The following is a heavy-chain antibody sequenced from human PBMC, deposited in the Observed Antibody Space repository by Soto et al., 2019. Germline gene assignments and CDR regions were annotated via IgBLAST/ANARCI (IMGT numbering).Heavy chain of an antibody. CDR1: GFTFSSYG. V-gene: IGHV3-30*18. CDR3: AKDYRGSGGSCPNY. J-gene: IGHJ4*02. Sequence: QVQLVESGGGVVQPGRSLRLSCADSGFTFSSYGMHCVRQAPGKGLEWVAVISYDGSNKYYADSVKGRFTISRDNSKNTLYLQMNSLRAEDTAVYYCAKDYRGSGGSCPNYWGQGTLVTVSS. D-gene: IGHD2-15*01. CDR2: ISYDGSNK.